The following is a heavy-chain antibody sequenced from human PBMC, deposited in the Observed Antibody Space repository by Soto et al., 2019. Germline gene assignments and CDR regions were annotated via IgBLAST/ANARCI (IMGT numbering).Heavy chain of an antibody. Sequence: ASVKVSCKAXRYTFTNYGITSLRHSPGQWLEWMGWISAYNGDTNYAQKLQGRVTMTTDTSTSTAYMELRSLRSDDTAVYYCARGGASAAARVLNWFEPWGQGTLVTVSS. J-gene: IGHJ5*02. V-gene: IGHV1-18*01. D-gene: IGHD2-2*01. CDR3: ARGGASAAARVLNWFEP. CDR2: ISAYNGDT. CDR1: RYTFTNYG.